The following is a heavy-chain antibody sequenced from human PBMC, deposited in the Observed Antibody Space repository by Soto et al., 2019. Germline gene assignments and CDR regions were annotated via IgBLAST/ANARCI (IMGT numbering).Heavy chain of an antibody. D-gene: IGHD3-10*01. V-gene: IGHV1-46*02. CDR2: INPSRGLT. Sequence: ASVKVSCKASGYNFNNYYIHWVRQTPGQGPEWIGVINPSRGLTTYSQRFQGRVSMTRDTSTTTVYMELSSLRSEDTAIYYCARDGVTIAGHRGYFDYWGPGTEVAVSS. CDR1: GYNFNNYY. J-gene: IGHJ4*02. CDR3: ARDGVTIAGHRGYFDY.